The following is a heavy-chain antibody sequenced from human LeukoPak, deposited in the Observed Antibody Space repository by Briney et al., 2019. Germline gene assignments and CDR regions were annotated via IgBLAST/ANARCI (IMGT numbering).Heavy chain of an antibody. CDR1: GFTFSSYS. Sequence: GGSLRLSCAASGFTFSSYSMNWVRQAPGKGLEWVSYISSSSSTIYYADSVKGRFTISRDNAKNSLYLQMNSLRAEDTAVYYCASMDIVVVPAAWGQGTLVTVSS. V-gene: IGHV3-48*04. CDR2: ISSSSSTI. CDR3: ASMDIVVVPAA. D-gene: IGHD2-2*03. J-gene: IGHJ5*02.